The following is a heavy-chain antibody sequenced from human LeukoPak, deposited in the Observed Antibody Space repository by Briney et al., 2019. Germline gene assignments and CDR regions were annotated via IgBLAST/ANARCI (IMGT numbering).Heavy chain of an antibody. CDR2: ISSSGSTI. Sequence: GGSLRLSCAASGFTFSDYYMSWIRQAPGKGLEWVSYISSSGSTIYYADSVKGRFTISRDNAKNSLYLQMNSLRAEDKAVYYCARAPDLPPPPFDYWGQGTLVTVSS. J-gene: IGHJ4*02. V-gene: IGHV3-11*01. CDR1: GFTFSDYY. CDR3: ARAPDLPPPPFDY.